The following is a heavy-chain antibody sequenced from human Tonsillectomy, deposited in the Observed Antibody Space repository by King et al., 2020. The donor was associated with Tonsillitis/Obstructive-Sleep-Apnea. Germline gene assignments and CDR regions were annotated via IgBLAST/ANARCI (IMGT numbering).Heavy chain of an antibody. Sequence: VQLVQSGSELKKPGASVKVSCKASGYTFTRYAMNWVRQAPGQGLEWMGWINTNTGSPTYAQGFTGRFVFSLDTSVSTAYLQISSLKAGDTAVYYCARSYYYGSESYSDSYYMDVWGKGTTVTVSS. D-gene: IGHD3-10*01. CDR2: INTNTGSP. J-gene: IGHJ6*03. CDR3: ARSYYYGSESYSDSYYMDV. CDR1: GYTFTRYA. V-gene: IGHV7-4-1*02.